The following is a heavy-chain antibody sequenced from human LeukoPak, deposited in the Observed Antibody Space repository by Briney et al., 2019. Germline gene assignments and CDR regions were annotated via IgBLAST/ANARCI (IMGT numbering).Heavy chain of an antibody. Sequence: VASVKVSCKASGYTFTSYGISWVRQAPGQGLEWMGCISAYNGNTNYAQKLQGRVTMTTDTSTSTAYMELRSLRSDDTAVYYCAREVRIKQPGPDDAFDIWGQGTMVTVSS. D-gene: IGHD1-14*01. J-gene: IGHJ3*02. CDR1: GYTFTSYG. CDR2: ISAYNGNT. CDR3: AREVRIKQPGPDDAFDI. V-gene: IGHV1-18*01.